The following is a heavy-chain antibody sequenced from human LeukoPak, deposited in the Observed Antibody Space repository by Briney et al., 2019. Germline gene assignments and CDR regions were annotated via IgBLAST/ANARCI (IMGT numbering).Heavy chain of an antibody. CDR2: ISSSGGST. V-gene: IGHV3-23*01. D-gene: IGHD3-3*01. Sequence: GSLRLSCAASGFTFSSYAMSWVRQPPGKELEWFSAISSSGGSTYYADSVKGRFNISRDNSKNTMCLQMNSPRVEETGVYYCAKRAGISIFGVDPSRGQTFDIWGQGTMVTVSS. CDR1: GFTFSSYA. CDR3: AKRAGISIFGVDPSRGQTFDI. J-gene: IGHJ3*02.